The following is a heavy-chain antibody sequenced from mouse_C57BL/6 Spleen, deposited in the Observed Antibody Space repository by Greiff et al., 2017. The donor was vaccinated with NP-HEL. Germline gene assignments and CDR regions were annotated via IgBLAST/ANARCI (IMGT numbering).Heavy chain of an antibody. Sequence: EVKLMESGGGLVKPGGSLKLSCAASGFTFSDYGMHWVRQAPEKGLEWVAYISSGSSTIYYADTVKGRFTISRDNAKNTLFLQMTSLRSEDTAMYYCARPDNWDVAYWGQGTLVTVSA. CDR1: GFTFSDYG. CDR3: ARPDNWDVAY. CDR2: ISSGSSTI. J-gene: IGHJ3*01. D-gene: IGHD4-1*01. V-gene: IGHV5-17*01.